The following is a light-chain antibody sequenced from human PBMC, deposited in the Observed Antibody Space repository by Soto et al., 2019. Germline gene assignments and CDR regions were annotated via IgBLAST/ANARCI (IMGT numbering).Light chain of an antibody. V-gene: IGKV3-11*01. J-gene: IGKJ1*01. CDR2: DAS. CDR3: QQYYSTRT. Sequence: EIVLTQSPATLSLSPGERATLSCRASQSVDSYLAWYQHKPGQAPRLLIYDASSRATGIPARFSGRGSGTDFTLTISSLEPEDFAVYYCQQYYSTRTFGQGTKVEIK. CDR1: QSVDSY.